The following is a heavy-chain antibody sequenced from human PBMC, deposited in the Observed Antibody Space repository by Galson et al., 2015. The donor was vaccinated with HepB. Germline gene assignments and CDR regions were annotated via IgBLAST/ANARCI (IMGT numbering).Heavy chain of an antibody. Sequence: TLSLTCAVSGGSISSGGYSWSWIRQPPGKGLEWIGYIYHSGSTYYNPSLKSRVTISVDRSKNQFSLKLSSVTAADTAVYYCARGGGYYGDFDYWGQGTLVTVSS. CDR3: ARGGGYYGDFDY. CDR1: GGSISSGGYS. V-gene: IGHV4-30-2*01. J-gene: IGHJ4*02. CDR2: IYHSGST. D-gene: IGHD3-22*01.